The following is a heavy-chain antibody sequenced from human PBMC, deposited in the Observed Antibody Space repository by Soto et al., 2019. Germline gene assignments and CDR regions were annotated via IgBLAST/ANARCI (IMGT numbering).Heavy chain of an antibody. CDR3: ARGPLGEPSYYYDSSGYRGADAFDI. Sequence: QVQLQESGPGLVKPSQTLSLTCTVSGGSISSGDYYWSWIRQPPGKGLEWIGYIYYSGSTYYNPSLKSRVTIAVDTSKHHFSLKLSSVTAADTAVYYCARGPLGEPSYYYDSSGYRGADAFDIWGQGTMVTVSS. D-gene: IGHD3-22*01. J-gene: IGHJ3*02. CDR2: IYYSGST. CDR1: GGSISSGDYY. V-gene: IGHV4-30-4*01.